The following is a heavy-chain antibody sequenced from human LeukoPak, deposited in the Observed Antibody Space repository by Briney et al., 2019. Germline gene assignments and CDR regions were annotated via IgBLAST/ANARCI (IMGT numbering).Heavy chain of an antibody. CDR1: GGSISSGSYY. V-gene: IGHV4-61*02. CDR3: ARESGYYYVTWFDP. CDR2: IYTSGST. J-gene: IGHJ5*02. D-gene: IGHD3-22*01. Sequence: PSETLSLTCTVSGGSISSGSYYWSWIRQPAGKGLEWIGRIYTSGSTNYNPSLKSRVTISVDTSKNQFSLKLSSVTAADTAVYYCARESGYYYVTWFDPWGQGTLVTVSS.